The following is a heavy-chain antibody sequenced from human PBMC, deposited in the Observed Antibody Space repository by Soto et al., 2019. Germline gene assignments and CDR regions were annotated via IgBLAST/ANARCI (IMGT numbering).Heavy chain of an antibody. D-gene: IGHD1-20*01. CDR3: AKSVGDNWSDYYLHY. CDR1: GFTFSHYS. V-gene: IGHV3-23*01. J-gene: IGHJ4*01. CDR2: ISGSGAST. Sequence: EVQLLESGGDLVQPGGSLRLSCAASGFTFSHYSMSWVRQAPGKGLEWVSGISGSGASTYYAASVKGRLTISRDNSKKTLSLQMSSLRSKDTAVYYCAKSVGDNWSDYYLHYWGHGTLVTVSS.